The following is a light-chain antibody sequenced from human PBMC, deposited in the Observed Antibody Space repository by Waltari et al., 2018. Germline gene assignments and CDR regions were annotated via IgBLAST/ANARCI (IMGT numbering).Light chain of an antibody. V-gene: IGLV4-69*01. Sequence: QLVLTQSPSASASLGASVKLTCTLSRWPRSNVIAWLQEQPVKGPRYLMKVNSDGSHSKGDEIPDRFSGSSSGAERYLTISSLQSEDEADYYCQTGGHGTWVFGGGTKLNVL. CDR2: VNSDGSH. CDR1: RWPRSNV. J-gene: IGLJ3*02. CDR3: QTGGHGTWV.